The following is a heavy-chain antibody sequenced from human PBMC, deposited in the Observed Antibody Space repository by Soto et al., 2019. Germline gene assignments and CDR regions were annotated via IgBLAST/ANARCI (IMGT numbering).Heavy chain of an antibody. CDR1: GFTFSNAW. CDR3: ITEAIEAAPDFDY. CDR2: IKSKTDGGTT. Sequence: EVQLVESGGGLVKPGGSLRLSCAASGFTFSNAWMSWVRQAPGKGLEWVGRIKSKTDGGTTDYAAPVKGRFTISRDDSKNTLYLQMNSLKTEDTAVYYCITEAIEAAPDFDYWGQGTLVTVSS. J-gene: IGHJ4*02. V-gene: IGHV3-15*01. D-gene: IGHD6-13*01.